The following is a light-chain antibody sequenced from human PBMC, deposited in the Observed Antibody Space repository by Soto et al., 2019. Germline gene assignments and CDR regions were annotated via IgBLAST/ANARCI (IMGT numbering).Light chain of an antibody. J-gene: IGLJ1*01. Sequence: QSALTQSASVSGSPGQSITISCTGTSSDVGSYNLVSWYQHHPGKAPKLMIYEVSKRPSGVSNRFSGSKSGNTASLTISGLQAEDEADYYCCSYAGSSTFPYVFGTGTKLTVL. CDR2: EVS. CDR3: CSYAGSSTFPYV. V-gene: IGLV2-23*02. CDR1: SSDVGSYNL.